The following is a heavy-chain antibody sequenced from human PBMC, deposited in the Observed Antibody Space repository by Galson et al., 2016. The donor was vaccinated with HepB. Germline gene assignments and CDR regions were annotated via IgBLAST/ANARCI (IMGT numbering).Heavy chain of an antibody. J-gene: IGHJ4*02. CDR1: GFTFGDHA. CDR2: IRSKAYGGTP. V-gene: IGHV3-49*04. Sequence: SLRLSCAASGFTFGDHAMTWVRQAPGKGLEWVGFIRSKAYGGTPEYAASVEDRFTISRDDSKSIAYLQMNSLKAEDTAVYYCTRDNSHYFDYWGQGTPVTVSP. CDR3: TRDNSHYFDY.